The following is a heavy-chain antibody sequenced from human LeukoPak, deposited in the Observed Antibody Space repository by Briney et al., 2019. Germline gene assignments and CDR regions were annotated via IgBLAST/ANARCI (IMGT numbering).Heavy chain of an antibody. CDR2: ISAYNGNT. CDR3: ARGRYYDSSGYSRGKYFQH. D-gene: IGHD3-22*01. J-gene: IGHJ1*01. Sequence: ASVKVSCKASGYTFTSYGISWVRQAPGQGLEWMGWISAYNGNTNYAQKLQGRVTMTTDTSTSTAYMELRSLRSDDTAVYYCARGRYYDSSGYSRGKYFQHWGQGTLVTVSS. V-gene: IGHV1-18*01. CDR1: GYTFTSYG.